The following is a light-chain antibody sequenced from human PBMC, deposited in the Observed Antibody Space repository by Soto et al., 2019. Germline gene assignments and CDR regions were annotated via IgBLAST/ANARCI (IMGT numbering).Light chain of an antibody. V-gene: IGKV3-15*01. CDR1: QSISDT. CDR3: QQYSNWHPIT. J-gene: IGKJ5*01. CDR2: GAS. Sequence: IVMPQSPATLSVSPGGRPTLSCRASQSISDTLACYQQKPGQPPRLLIYGASKRATGFPARFSGSGSGTDFTLTISSLQSEDFAVYYCQQYSNWHPITFGQGTRLEIK.